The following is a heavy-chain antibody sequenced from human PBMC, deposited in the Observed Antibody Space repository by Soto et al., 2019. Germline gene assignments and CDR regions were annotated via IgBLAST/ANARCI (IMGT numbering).Heavy chain of an antibody. D-gene: IGHD3-3*01. CDR1: GYTFTSYG. V-gene: IGHV1-18*01. Sequence: ASVKVSCKASGYTFTSYGISWVRQAPGQGLEWMGWISAYNGNTNYAQKLQGRVTMTTDTSTSTAYMELRSLRSDDTAVYYCGREGEYEFWSGSYYVGQGNLVTVSS. CDR2: ISAYNGNT. CDR3: GREGEYEFWSGSYY. J-gene: IGHJ4*02.